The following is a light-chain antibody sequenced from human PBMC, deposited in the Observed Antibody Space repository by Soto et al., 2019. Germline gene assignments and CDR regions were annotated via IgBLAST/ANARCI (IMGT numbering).Light chain of an antibody. J-gene: IGKJ2*01. CDR2: GAS. V-gene: IGKV3-20*01. CDR3: LRYGTSPPYT. Sequence: EIGLTQSPDTLSLSPGERATLSCRASQSVSSNYLAWHQQKPGQAPRLLIYGASSRATGIPDRFSGSGSGTDFTLTISRREPEDFAVYYCLRYGTSPPYTFGQGTKLEIK. CDR1: QSVSSNY.